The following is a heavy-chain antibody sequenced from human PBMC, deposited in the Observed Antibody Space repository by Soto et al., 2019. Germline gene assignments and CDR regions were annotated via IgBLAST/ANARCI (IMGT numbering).Heavy chain of an antibody. J-gene: IGHJ5*02. Sequence: LETLSLTCSVSGGSINSSSYFWGWVRQPPGKGLEWIGSIYYSGSTYYNPSLRSRVTISVDTSKNQFSLKLSSVTAADTAVFYCARHYSSGSRNWFDPWGQG. V-gene: IGHV4-39*01. CDR3: ARHYSSGSRNWFDP. D-gene: IGHD6-19*01. CDR1: GGSINSSSYF. CDR2: IYYSGST.